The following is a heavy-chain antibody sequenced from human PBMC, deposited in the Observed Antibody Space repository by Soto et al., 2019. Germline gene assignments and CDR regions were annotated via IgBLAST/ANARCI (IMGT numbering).Heavy chain of an antibody. CDR3: SKLSCTSSTCYFPGWFDP. J-gene: IGHJ5*02. V-gene: IGHV4-4*02. CDR1: GGSISSNSW. CDR2: IYHNGGT. Sequence: NPSETLSLTCVVSGGSISSNSWWSWVRQPPGKGLEWIGEIYHNGGTNYKSSLKSRVIIKLDKSKNQFSLKMISVTAADTAVYYCSKLSCTSSTCYFPGWFDPWGQGTLVTVSS. D-gene: IGHD2-2*01.